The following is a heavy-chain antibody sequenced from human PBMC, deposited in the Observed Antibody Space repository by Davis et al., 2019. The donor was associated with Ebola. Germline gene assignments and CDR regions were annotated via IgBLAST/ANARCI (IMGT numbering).Heavy chain of an antibody. D-gene: IGHD4-23*01. CDR3: ARRPPGGGKHDY. CDR2: IYHGGSG. J-gene: IGHJ4*02. CDR1: GGSISGYY. V-gene: IGHV4-59*08. Sequence: MPSETLSLTCTVSGGSISGYYWTWIRHPPGKGLAWIGTIYHGGSGNYTPSLGSRVTISPGTSKNQFSLRLSAVTAADTAVYYCARRPPGGGKHDYWGQGTLVTVAA.